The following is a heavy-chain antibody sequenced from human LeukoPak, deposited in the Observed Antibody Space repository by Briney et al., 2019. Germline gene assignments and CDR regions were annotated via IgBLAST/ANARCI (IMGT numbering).Heavy chain of an antibody. Sequence: GESLKISCKASGYSFTTHWIGWVRQLPGKGLEWMGIIYPGDSDTRYSPSFQGQVTISVDKSISTAYLQWSSLKASDTAIYYCARLDGSGLFIVNWFDPWGQGTLVTVSS. D-gene: IGHD3-10*01. J-gene: IGHJ5*02. V-gene: IGHV5-51*01. CDR1: GYSFTTHW. CDR3: ARLDGSGLFIVNWFDP. CDR2: IYPGDSDT.